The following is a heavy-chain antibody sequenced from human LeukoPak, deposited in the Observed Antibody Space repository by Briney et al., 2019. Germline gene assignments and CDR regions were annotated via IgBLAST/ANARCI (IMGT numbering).Heavy chain of an antibody. CDR1: GFTFSSYS. J-gene: IGHJ5*02. CDR2: ISSSSSTI. Sequence: PGGSLRLSCAASGFTFSSYSMNWVRQAPGKGLEWVSYISSSSSTIYYADSVKGRFTISRDNSKNTLYLQMNSLRAEDTAVYYCAKELRDAFRWFDPWGQGTLVTVSS. CDR3: AKELRDAFRWFDP. V-gene: IGHV3-48*01. D-gene: IGHD2-15*01.